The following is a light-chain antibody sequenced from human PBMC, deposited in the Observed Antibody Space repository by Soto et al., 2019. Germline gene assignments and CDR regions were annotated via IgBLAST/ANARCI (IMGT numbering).Light chain of an antibody. J-gene: IGLJ1*01. CDR3: TSYAGGNNV. Sequence: QSALTQPPSASGSPGQAVTISFTGTSSDVGGYNYVSWYQQNPGKVPKLMIYEVNKRPSGVPDRFSGSKSGNTASLTVSGLQAEDEADYYCTSYAGGNNVFGTGTQLTVL. CDR1: SSDVGGYNY. V-gene: IGLV2-8*01. CDR2: EVN.